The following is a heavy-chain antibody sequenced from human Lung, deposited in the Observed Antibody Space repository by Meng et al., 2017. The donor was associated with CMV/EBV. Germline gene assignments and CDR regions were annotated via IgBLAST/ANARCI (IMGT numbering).Heavy chain of an antibody. CDR3: ARVEVGITSGDY. D-gene: IGHD1-26*01. CDR2: INAYNGDT. Sequence: LRVRVGDAGTNPAASVKSACQSSCATFTNYGIHGVRQAPGQGLEWMGWINAYNGDTNYAQTLQGRVTMTTDTSTSTAYMELRSLRSDDTAVYYCARVEVGITSGDYWGQGTLVTVSS. V-gene: IGHV1-18*01. J-gene: IGHJ4*02. CDR1: CATFTNYG.